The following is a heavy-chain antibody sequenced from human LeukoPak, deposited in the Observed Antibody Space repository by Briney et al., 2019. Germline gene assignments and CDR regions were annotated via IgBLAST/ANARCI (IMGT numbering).Heavy chain of an antibody. CDR1: GGTFSSYA. D-gene: IGHD2-15*01. Sequence: SVKVSCTASGGTFSSYAIGWVRQAPGQGLEWMGGIIPIFGTANYAQKFQGRVTITADESTSTAYMELSSLRSEDTAVYYCARGGPSILVVVAAQYDAFDIWGQGTMVTVSS. J-gene: IGHJ3*02. CDR2: IIPIFGTA. CDR3: ARGGPSILVVVAAQYDAFDI. V-gene: IGHV1-69*01.